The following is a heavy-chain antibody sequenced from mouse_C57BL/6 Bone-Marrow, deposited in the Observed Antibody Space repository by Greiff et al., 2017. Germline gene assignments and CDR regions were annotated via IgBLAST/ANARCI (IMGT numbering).Heavy chain of an antibody. Sequence: EVQLQQSGAELVRPGASVKLSCTASGFNIKDDYMLWVKQRPEQGLEWIGWIDPENGDTEYASKFQGKATITADTSSNTAYLQLSSLTSEDTAVYYCTTGDYYGSSWYFDVWGTGTTVTVSS. V-gene: IGHV14-4*01. CDR1: GFNIKDDY. D-gene: IGHD1-1*01. CDR3: TTGDYYGSSWYFDV. J-gene: IGHJ1*03. CDR2: IDPENGDT.